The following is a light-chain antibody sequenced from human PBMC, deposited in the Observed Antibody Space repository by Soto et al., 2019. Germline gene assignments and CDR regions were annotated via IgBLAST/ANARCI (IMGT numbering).Light chain of an antibody. J-gene: IGLJ2*01. CDR1: SSDVGGHKY. V-gene: IGLV2-14*01. CDR2: EVS. CDR3: SSYTSSTTSVV. Sequence: QSVLTQPSSVSGSPGQSITISCTGTSSDVGGHKYVSWYQQHPDKAPKVLIFEVSNRPSGISNRFSGSKSGNTASLTISGLQAEDEAGYYCSSYTSSTTSVVFGGGTKVTVL.